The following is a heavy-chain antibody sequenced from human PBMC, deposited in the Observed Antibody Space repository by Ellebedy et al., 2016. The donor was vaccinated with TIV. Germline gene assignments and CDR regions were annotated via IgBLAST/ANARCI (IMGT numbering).Heavy chain of an antibody. D-gene: IGHD5-12*01. CDR2: ISSGGSYI. J-gene: IGHJ6*01. V-gene: IGHV3-21*01. Sequence: GGSLRLSCEASGFTISNHGMVWVRQAPGKGLEWVSSISSGGSYIYYADSGRGRFTISRDNAKHSVYLQMASLRAEDTARYYCAGIEGQKVARTGGYYYGMDVWGQGTTVTVSS. CDR1: GFTISNHG. CDR3: AGIEGQKVARTGGYYYGMDV.